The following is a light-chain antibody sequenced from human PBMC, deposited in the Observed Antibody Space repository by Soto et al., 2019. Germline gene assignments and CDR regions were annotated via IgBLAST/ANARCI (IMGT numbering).Light chain of an antibody. V-gene: IGKV1-39*01. Sequence: DIQMTQSPSSLSASVGDRVTITCRASQSISNSLNWYQQKPGKAPDLLIYTTSSLQSGVPSRFSGSGSGTDFTLTISSLQLEDFATYYCQQSYSTPPTFGGGTNVEIK. CDR2: TTS. J-gene: IGKJ4*01. CDR1: QSISNS. CDR3: QQSYSTPPT.